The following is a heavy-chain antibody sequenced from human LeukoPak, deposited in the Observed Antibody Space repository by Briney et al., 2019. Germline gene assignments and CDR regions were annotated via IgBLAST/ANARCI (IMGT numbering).Heavy chain of an antibody. Sequence: GGSLRLSCAASGFTFPSYSMGWVRQAPGKGLQWVANMKKDGSEAKYGDFVKGRFTISRDNAKNSLFLQMNSLRVEDTAVYYCGRHRSGSGTYFIDYWGQGTLVSVSS. V-gene: IGHV3-7*01. CDR3: GRHRSGSGTYFIDY. D-gene: IGHD3-10*01. J-gene: IGHJ4*02. CDR2: MKKDGSEA. CDR1: GFTFPSYS.